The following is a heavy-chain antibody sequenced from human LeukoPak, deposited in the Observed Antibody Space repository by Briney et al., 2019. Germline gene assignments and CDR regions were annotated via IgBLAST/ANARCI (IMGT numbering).Heavy chain of an antibody. CDR2: ISGRSSTK. D-gene: IGHD3-10*01. J-gene: IGHJ4*02. CDR1: GFTLSSYS. CDR3: ARVRLDSGTYSLYY. V-gene: IGHV3-48*01. Sequence: GGSLRLSCAASGFTLSSYSMNWVRQAPGKGLGWVSSISGRSSTKYYADSVKGRFTISRDNDENSLYLQMKRRRAQDSAVYYCARVRLDSGTYSLYYWGQGTLVTVSS.